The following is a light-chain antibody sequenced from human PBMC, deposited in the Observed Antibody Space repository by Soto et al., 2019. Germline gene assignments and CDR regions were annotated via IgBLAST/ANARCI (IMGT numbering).Light chain of an antibody. CDR2: DAS. Sequence: EIVLTQSPATLSLSPGERATLSCRASQSVSSYLAWYQQKPGQAPRLLIYDASNRATGIPARFSGNGSGTEFTLTISSLQSEDFAVYYCQQYNNWPPYTFGQGTKVDIK. J-gene: IGKJ2*01. CDR3: QQYNNWPPYT. V-gene: IGKV3-11*01. CDR1: QSVSSY.